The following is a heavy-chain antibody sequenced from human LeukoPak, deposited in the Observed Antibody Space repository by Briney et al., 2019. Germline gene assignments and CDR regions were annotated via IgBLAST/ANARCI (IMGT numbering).Heavy chain of an antibody. V-gene: IGHV5-51*01. Sequence: GESLKISCKGSGYSFSNHWIGWVLRMPGKGLEWMVIIYPGDSDTRYSPSFQGQVTISADKSISTAYLQWSSLKASDTAMYYCARIPAPGTVRDGVLGYFDYWGQGTLVTVSS. D-gene: IGHD5-24*01. CDR1: GYSFSNHW. J-gene: IGHJ4*02. CDR3: ARIPAPGTVRDGVLGYFDY. CDR2: IYPGDSDT.